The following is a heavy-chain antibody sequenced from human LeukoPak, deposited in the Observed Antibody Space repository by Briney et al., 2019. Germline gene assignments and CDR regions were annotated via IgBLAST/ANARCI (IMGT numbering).Heavy chain of an antibody. J-gene: IGHJ6*02. D-gene: IGHD3-22*01. Sequence: SVKVSCTASGGTFSSYAISWVRQAPGQGLEWMGGIIPIFGTANYAQKFQGRVTITADESTSTAYMELSSLRSEDTAVYYCARTHDSSGYTYYYYGMDVWGQGTTVTVSS. CDR3: ARTHDSSGYTYYYYGMDV. CDR2: IIPIFGTA. CDR1: GGTFSSYA. V-gene: IGHV1-69*13.